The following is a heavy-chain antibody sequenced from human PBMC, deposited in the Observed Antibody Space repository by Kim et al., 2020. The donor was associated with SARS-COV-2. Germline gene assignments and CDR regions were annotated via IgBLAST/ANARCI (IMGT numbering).Heavy chain of an antibody. D-gene: IGHD3-10*01. V-gene: IGHV3-30*07. J-gene: IGHJ4*02. Sequence: DSWKAPFTISRDTSKNTLYLQMNSRRAEDTAVYYCARDSHMVRGASFDYWGQGTLVTVSS. CDR3: ARDSHMVRGASFDY.